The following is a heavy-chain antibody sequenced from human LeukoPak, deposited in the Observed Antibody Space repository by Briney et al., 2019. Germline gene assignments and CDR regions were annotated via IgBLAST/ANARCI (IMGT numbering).Heavy chain of an antibody. J-gene: IGHJ4*02. D-gene: IGHD4-17*01. V-gene: IGHV3-30*04. CDR2: ISYDGSNK. Sequence: SCKASGGTFSSYAMHWVRQAPGKGLEWVAVISYDGSNKYYADSVKGRFTISRDNSKNTLYLQMNSLRAEDTAVYYCARLPEEVTTGVADYWGQGTLVTVSS. CDR1: GGTFSSYA. CDR3: ARLPEEVTTGVADY.